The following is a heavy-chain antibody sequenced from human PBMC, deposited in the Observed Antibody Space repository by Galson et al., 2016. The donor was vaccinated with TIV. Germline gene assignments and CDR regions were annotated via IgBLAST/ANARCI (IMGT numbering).Heavy chain of an antibody. CDR2: ISDGGNT. Sequence: SLRLSCAASGLSVSINYMTWVRQAPGKGLEWVSLISDGGNTYYPDSVKGRFTISRDNSKNTLYLQMNSLRAEDTAVYYCARDRVVDATYYYYYCGMDVWGQGTAVTVSS. D-gene: IGHD2-15*01. J-gene: IGHJ6*02. V-gene: IGHV3-66*02. CDR3: ARDRVVDATYYYYYCGMDV. CDR1: GLSVSINY.